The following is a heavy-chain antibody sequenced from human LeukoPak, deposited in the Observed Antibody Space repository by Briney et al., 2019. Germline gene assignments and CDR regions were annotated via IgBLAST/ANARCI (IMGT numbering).Heavy chain of an antibody. CDR2: MNWNGGST. CDR1: GFAFDNDG. Sequence: GSLRPSCEGFGFAFDNDGMNWVRQAPGKGLEGVSGMNWNGGSTGYGDSLKGRFTISRDNSKSALSLQMNSLRAEYTAIYYCATYRQVLLPFESWGQGTLVTVSS. J-gene: IGHJ4*02. CDR3: ATYRQVLLPFES. D-gene: IGHD2-8*02. V-gene: IGHV3-20*04.